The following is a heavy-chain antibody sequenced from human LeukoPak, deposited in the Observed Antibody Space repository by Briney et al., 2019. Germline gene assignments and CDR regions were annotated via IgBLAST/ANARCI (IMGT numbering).Heavy chain of an antibody. CDR1: GYSFTSYW. Sequence: GESLKISCKVSGYSFTSYWIGWVRQMPGKGLEWMGIIYPGDSDTKYSPSFQGQVTISADKSITTAYLQWSSLRASDTAMYYCARRRIAATLYYLDYWGQGTLVTISS. V-gene: IGHV5-51*01. J-gene: IGHJ4*02. CDR3: ARRRIAATLYYLDY. CDR2: IYPGDSDT. D-gene: IGHD6-13*01.